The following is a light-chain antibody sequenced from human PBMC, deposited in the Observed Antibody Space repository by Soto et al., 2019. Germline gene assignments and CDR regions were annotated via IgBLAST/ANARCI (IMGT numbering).Light chain of an antibody. CDR1: RSNIGSNY. V-gene: IGLV1-47*01. CDR3: AAWDDSLRGQV. J-gene: IGLJ1*01. Sequence: QSVLTQPPSASGTPGQRGTISCSGSRSNIGSNYVYWYQQLPGTAPKHLIYRNNQRPTGVPDRFSGSKCGTSASLAISGLRSEDEADYYCAAWDDSLRGQVFGTGTKLPVL. CDR2: RNN.